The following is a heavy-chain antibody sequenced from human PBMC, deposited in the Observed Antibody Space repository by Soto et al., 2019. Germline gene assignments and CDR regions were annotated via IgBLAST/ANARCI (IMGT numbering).Heavy chain of an antibody. Sequence: SETLSLTCTVSGGSISSSSYYWGWIRQPPGKGLEWIGSIYYSGSTYYNPSLKSRVTISVDTSKNQFSLKLSSVTAADTAVYYCARQPVSGYSSGWYYYYYGMDVWGQGTTVTVSS. J-gene: IGHJ6*02. V-gene: IGHV4-39*01. D-gene: IGHD6-19*01. CDR2: IYYSGST. CDR1: GGSISSSSYY. CDR3: ARQPVSGYSSGWYYYYYGMDV.